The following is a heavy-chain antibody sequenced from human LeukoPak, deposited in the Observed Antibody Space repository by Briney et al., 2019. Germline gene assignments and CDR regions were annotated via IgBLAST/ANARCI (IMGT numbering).Heavy chain of an antibody. CDR2: TSHSGST. CDR1: GGSFTDYQ. D-gene: IGHD3-16*01. Sequence: SETLSLTCAVSGGSFTDYQWNWIRQSPGKGLEWIGDTSHSGSTTYNPSLESRVTISVDTSKNQFSLKLRSVTATDTGVYYCARGLVWRFLFDSRRDSFDIWGQGTTITVSS. V-gene: IGHV4-34*01. CDR3: ARGLVWRFLFDSRRDSFDI. J-gene: IGHJ3*02.